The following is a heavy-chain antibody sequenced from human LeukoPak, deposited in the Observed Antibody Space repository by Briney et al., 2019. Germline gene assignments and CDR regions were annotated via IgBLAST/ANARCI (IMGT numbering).Heavy chain of an antibody. Sequence: GGSLRLSCAASGFTFSSYEMNWVRQAPGKGLEWVSYISSSGSTIYYADSVKGQFTISRDNAKNSLYLQMNSLRAEDTAVYYCARTTRRDGYNYDYWGQGTLVTVSS. J-gene: IGHJ4*02. CDR1: GFTFSSYE. V-gene: IGHV3-48*03. CDR3: ARTTRRDGYNYDY. D-gene: IGHD5-24*01. CDR2: ISSSGSTI.